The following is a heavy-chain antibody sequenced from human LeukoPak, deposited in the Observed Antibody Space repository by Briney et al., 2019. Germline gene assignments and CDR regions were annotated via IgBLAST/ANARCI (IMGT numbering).Heavy chain of an antibody. Sequence: SVKVSCKASGGTFSSYAISWVRQAPGQGLEWMGGIIPIFGTANYAQKFQGRVTITTDESTSTAYMELSSLRSEDTAVYYCARDRSSGWYGGGYDYWGQGTLVTVSS. V-gene: IGHV1-69*05. CDR3: ARDRSSGWYGGGYDY. D-gene: IGHD6-19*01. J-gene: IGHJ4*02. CDR1: GGTFSSYA. CDR2: IIPIFGTA.